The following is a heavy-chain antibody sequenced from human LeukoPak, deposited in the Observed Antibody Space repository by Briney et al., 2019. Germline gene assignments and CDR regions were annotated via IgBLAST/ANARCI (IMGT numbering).Heavy chain of an antibody. CDR1: GGSISNYY. CDR3: ARQGDYGDYYFDY. D-gene: IGHD4-17*01. Sequence: SETLSLTCTVSGGSISNYYWSWVRQRPGKGREWVGFIYDSGTTNYNPSLKSRVTISVDTSKNQFSLKLSSVTAADTAVYYCARQGDYGDYYFDYWGQGTLVTVSS. J-gene: IGHJ4*02. CDR2: IYDSGTT. V-gene: IGHV4-59*08.